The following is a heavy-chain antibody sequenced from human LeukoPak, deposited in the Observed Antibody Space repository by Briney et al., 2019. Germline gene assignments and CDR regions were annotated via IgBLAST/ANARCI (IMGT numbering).Heavy chain of an antibody. D-gene: IGHD4-17*01. J-gene: IGHJ6*02. CDR3: ANHDYGDYDYYYGMDV. Sequence: GGSLRLSCEASGFTFSSYAMSWVRQAPGKGLEWVSAISGSGGSTYYADSVKGRFTISRENSKNTLYLQMNSLRAEDTAVYYCANHDYGDYDYYYGMDVWGQGTTVTVSS. V-gene: IGHV3-23*01. CDR2: ISGSGGST. CDR1: GFTFSSYA.